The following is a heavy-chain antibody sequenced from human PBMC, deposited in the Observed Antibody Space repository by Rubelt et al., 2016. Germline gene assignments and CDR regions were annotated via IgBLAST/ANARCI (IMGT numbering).Heavy chain of an antibody. D-gene: IGHD2-15*01. V-gene: IGHV1-3*01. CDR1: GNTFTSYA. Sequence: QVQLVQSGAEVKKPGASVKVSCKASGNTFTSYAMNWVRQAPGQRLEWMGWINDGNGNQKYSQKFQGRVTITRDTSASTAYMEVSSLRSEDTAVYYCARGYCSGGSCYYFDYWGQGTLVTVSS. CDR3: ARGYCSGGSCYYFDY. CDR2: INDGNGNQ. J-gene: IGHJ4*02.